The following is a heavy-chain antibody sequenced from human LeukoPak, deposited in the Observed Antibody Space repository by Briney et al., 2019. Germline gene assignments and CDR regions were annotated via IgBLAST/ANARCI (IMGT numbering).Heavy chain of an antibody. V-gene: IGHV4-31*03. CDR2: IYYSGST. D-gene: IGHD2-15*01. Sequence: SETLSLTCTVSGGSVSSGSYYWSWIRQPPGKGLEWIGYIYYSGSTYYNPSLKSRVTISVDTSKNQFSLKLSSVTAADTAVYYCARAYGPYCSGGSCYSIHFDYWGQGTLVTVSS. CDR1: GGSVSSGSYY. CDR3: ARAYGPYCSGGSCYSIHFDY. J-gene: IGHJ4*02.